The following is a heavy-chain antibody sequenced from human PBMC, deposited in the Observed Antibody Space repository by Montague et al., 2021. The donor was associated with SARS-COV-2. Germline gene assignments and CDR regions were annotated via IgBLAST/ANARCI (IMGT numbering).Heavy chain of an antibody. CDR2: ISYTGST. CDR3: ARQYYYDNNGFPAYDY. D-gene: IGHD3-22*01. V-gene: IGHV4-39*01. CDR1: GGSISSSSHY. J-gene: IGHJ4*02. Sequence: SETLSLTCTVSGGSISSSSHYWGWLRQPPGRGLQWIGSISYTGSTYYNPSLKSRVTISRDTSKNQFSLKLSSETAADTAVYYCARQYYYDNNGFPAYDYWGRGTLVTVSS.